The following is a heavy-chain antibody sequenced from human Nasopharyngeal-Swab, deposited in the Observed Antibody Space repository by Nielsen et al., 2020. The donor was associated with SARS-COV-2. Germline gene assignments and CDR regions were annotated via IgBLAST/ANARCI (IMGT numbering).Heavy chain of an antibody. Sequence: ASVKVSCKVSGYTLTELSMHWVRQAPGKGLEWMGGFDPEDGETIYAQKFQGRVTMTEDTSTDTAYMELSSLRSEDTAVYYCASQIAARYLSWFDPWGQGTLVTVSS. J-gene: IGHJ5*02. CDR1: GYTLTELS. CDR3: ASQIAARYLSWFDP. CDR2: FDPEDGET. V-gene: IGHV1-24*01. D-gene: IGHD6-6*01.